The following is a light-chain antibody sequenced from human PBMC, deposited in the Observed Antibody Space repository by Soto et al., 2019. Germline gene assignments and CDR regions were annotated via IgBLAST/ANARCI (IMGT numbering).Light chain of an antibody. CDR2: GTT. CDR3: QQYGPWPPYT. J-gene: IGKJ2*01. Sequence: EIVMTQSPATLSVSPGERVTLSCRASQSVSRTLAWYQQKPGQAPSLLIYGTTTRATGIPARFSGSGSGTAFTLTISSLLSEDFGIYYCQQYGPWPPYTFGQGTTRETK. V-gene: IGKV3-15*01. CDR1: QSVSRT.